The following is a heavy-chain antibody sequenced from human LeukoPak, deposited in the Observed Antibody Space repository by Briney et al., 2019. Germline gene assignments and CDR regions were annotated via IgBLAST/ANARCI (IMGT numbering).Heavy chain of an antibody. Sequence: SETLSLTCTVSGGSISSYYWSWIRQPPGKGLEWIGYIYYSGSTYYNPSLKSRVTISVDTSKNQFSLKLSSVTAADTAVYYCARAVLKYCSSTSCSPLFDYWGQGTLVTVSS. D-gene: IGHD2-2*01. CDR2: IYYSGST. J-gene: IGHJ4*02. CDR3: ARAVLKYCSSTSCSPLFDY. CDR1: GGSISSYY. V-gene: IGHV4-59*08.